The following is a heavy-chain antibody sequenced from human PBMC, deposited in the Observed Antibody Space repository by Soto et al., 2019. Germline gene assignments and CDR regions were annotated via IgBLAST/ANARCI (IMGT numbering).Heavy chain of an antibody. V-gene: IGHV4-59*08. Sequence: SETLSLTCTVSGGSISSYYWSWIRQPPGKGLEWIGYIYYSGSTNYNPSLKSRATISVDTSKNQFSLKLSSVTAADTAVYYCARRWGRTFDYWGQGTLVTVSS. CDR3: ARRWGRTFDY. D-gene: IGHD7-27*01. J-gene: IGHJ4*02. CDR2: IYYSGST. CDR1: GGSISSYY.